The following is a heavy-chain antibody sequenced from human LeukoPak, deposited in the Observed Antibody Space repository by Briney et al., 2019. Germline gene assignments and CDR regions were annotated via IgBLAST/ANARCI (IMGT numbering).Heavy chain of an antibody. CDR1: GFTFNTYG. CDR3: AKDRLRYFDWLDSGYGMDV. V-gene: IGHV3-30*18. J-gene: IGHJ6*02. CDR2: ISYDGSNK. D-gene: IGHD3-9*01. Sequence: GGSLRLSCAASGFTFNTYGMHRVRQAPGKGLEWVALISYDGSNKYYADSVKGRFTISRDNSNHTLYLQMSSLRAEDTAVYYCAKDRLRYFDWLDSGYGMDVWGQGTTVTVSS.